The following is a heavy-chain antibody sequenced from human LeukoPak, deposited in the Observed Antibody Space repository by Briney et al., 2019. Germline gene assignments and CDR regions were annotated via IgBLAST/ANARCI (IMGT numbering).Heavy chain of an antibody. Sequence: KPSETLSLTCTVSGGSISSSSYYWGWIRQPPGKGLEWIGSIYYSGSTYYNPSLKSRVTISVDTSKNQFSLKLSSVTAADTAAYYCARQGETGWYFDLWGRGTLVTVSS. D-gene: IGHD1-14*01. CDR2: IYYSGST. J-gene: IGHJ2*01. CDR3: ARQGETGWYFDL. CDR1: GGSISSSSYY. V-gene: IGHV4-39*01.